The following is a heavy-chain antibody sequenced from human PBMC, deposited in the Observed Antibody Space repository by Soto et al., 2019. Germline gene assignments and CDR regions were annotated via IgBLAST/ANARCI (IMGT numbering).Heavy chain of an antibody. J-gene: IGHJ4*02. D-gene: IGHD2-15*01. V-gene: IGHV3-23*01. CDR2: ISASGGTT. Sequence: EVQLLESGGGLVQPGGSLRLSCAASGFTFNIYTMNWVRQAPGKGLEWVSGISASGGTTYYADSVKGRFTISRDNSENTLYLQMNSLRAEDTAVYYCATGYCSGENCRNDYWGQGTMVTVSS. CDR3: ATGYCSGENCRNDY. CDR1: GFTFNIYT.